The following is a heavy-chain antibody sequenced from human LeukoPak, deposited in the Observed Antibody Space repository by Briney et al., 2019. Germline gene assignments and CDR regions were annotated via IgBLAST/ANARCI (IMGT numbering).Heavy chain of an antibody. V-gene: IGHV3-30*19. CDR1: GFTFSNYG. Sequence: GGSLRLSCAASGFTFSNYGMHWVRQAPGKGLEWVAVRSYDGSNKYYADSVKGRFTISRDNSKNTLYLQMNSLRVEDTAVYYCARDPGPYGDYMDVWGKGTTVTVSS. D-gene: IGHD1-1*01. J-gene: IGHJ6*03. CDR2: RSYDGSNK. CDR3: ARDPGPYGDYMDV.